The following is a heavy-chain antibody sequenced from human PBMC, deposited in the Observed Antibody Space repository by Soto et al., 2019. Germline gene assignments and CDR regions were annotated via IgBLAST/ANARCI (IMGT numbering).Heavy chain of an antibody. CDR1: GFTFSSYA. Sequence: GGSLRLSCAASGFTFSSYAMSWVRQAPGKGLEWVSAISGSGGSTYYADSVKGRFTNSRDNPKNTLYLQMNSLRAEDTAVYYCAKDVYSYGQYDAFDIWGQGTMVTVSS. J-gene: IGHJ3*02. D-gene: IGHD5-18*01. CDR3: AKDVYSYGQYDAFDI. CDR2: ISGSGGST. V-gene: IGHV3-23*01.